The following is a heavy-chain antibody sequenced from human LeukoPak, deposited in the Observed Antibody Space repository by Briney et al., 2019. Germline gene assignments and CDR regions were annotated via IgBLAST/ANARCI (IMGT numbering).Heavy chain of an antibody. CDR2: INHSGST. V-gene: IGHV4-34*01. CDR3: ARAGVLRYFDWLFYMDV. CDR1: GGSFSGYY. D-gene: IGHD3-9*01. Sequence: SETLSLTCAVYGGSFSGYYWSWIRQPPGKGLEWIGEINHSGSTNYNPSLKSRVTISVDTSKNQFSLKLSSVTAADTAVYYCARAGVLRYFDWLFYMDVWGKGTTVTVSS. J-gene: IGHJ6*03.